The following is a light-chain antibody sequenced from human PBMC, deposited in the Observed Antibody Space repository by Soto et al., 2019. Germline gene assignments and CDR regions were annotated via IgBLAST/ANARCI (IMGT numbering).Light chain of an antibody. CDR3: QQRYSTTWT. V-gene: IGKV1-39*01. Sequence: IQMTQSPSSLSASVGDRVTITCRASQSISSYLNWYQQKPGKAPKLLIYAASSLQSGVPSRFSGSGSGTDFTLTISSLQTEDFATYYCQQRYSTTWTFGQGTKVDIK. CDR1: QSISSY. CDR2: AAS. J-gene: IGKJ1*01.